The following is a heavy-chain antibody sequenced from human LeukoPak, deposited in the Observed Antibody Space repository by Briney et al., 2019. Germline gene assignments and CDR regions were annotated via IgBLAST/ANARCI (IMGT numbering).Heavy chain of an antibody. Sequence: PSETLSLTCAVYGGSFSGYYWSWIRQPPGKGLEWIGYIYYSGSTYYNPSLKSRITISVDTSKNQFSLKLSSVTAADTAVYYCARGLGSGYSPFDPWGQGTLVTVSS. J-gene: IGHJ5*02. CDR1: GGSFSGYY. D-gene: IGHD3-22*01. CDR2: IYYSGST. CDR3: ARGLGSGYSPFDP. V-gene: IGHV4-30-4*08.